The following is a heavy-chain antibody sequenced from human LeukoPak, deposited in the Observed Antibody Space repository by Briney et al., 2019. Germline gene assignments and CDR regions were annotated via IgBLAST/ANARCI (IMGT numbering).Heavy chain of an antibody. CDR2: ISYSGSI. Sequence: PSETLSLTCTVSGGSITSYYWSWIRQPPGKGLEWIGYISYSGSISYNPSLKSRVTISVDTSKNQFSLKLSSVTAADTAVYYCARDEGTYGDYGGYFDYWGQGTLVTVSS. D-gene: IGHD4-17*01. V-gene: IGHV4-59*12. J-gene: IGHJ4*02. CDR3: ARDEGTYGDYGGYFDY. CDR1: GGSITSYY.